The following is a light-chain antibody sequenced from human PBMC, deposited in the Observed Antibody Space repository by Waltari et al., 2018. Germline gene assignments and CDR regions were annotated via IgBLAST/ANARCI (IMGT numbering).Light chain of an antibody. V-gene: IGLV2-23*01. J-gene: IGLJ2*01. CDR3: CSYVGTNTLL. Sequence: QSPLTQPAAMSGSPGQSITISCTGSGSAVGSYFLVSWYQQNPGKAPRLLIYAASRRPSGVSTRFSGSKSGNTASLTISGLQAEDEADYYCCSYVGTNTLLFGGGTKVTVL. CDR2: AAS. CDR1: GSAVGSYFL.